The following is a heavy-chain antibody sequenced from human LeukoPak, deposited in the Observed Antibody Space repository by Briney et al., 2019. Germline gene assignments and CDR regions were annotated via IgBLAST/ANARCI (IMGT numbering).Heavy chain of an antibody. V-gene: IGHV1-69*01. Sequence: ASVNVSCKASGGTFSSYAISWVRQAPGQGLEWMGGIIPIFGTANYAQKFQGRVTITADESTSTAYMELSSLRSEDTAVYYCAREGSSGWYRDLYYFDYWGQGTLVTVSS. J-gene: IGHJ4*02. D-gene: IGHD6-19*01. CDR1: GGTFSSYA. CDR3: AREGSSGWYRDLYYFDY. CDR2: IIPIFGTA.